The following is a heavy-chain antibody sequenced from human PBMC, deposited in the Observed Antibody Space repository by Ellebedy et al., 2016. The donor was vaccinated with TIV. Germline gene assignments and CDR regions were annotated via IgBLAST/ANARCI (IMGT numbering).Heavy chain of an antibody. Sequence: SETLSLTXAVYGGSFSAYYWSWIRQPPGKGLEWIGEINHSGSANYDPSLKSRVAISVDTSKNQFSLKLSSVTAADTAVYYCARGRLRDAFDIWGQGTMVTVSS. CDR1: GGSFSAYY. V-gene: IGHV4-34*01. J-gene: IGHJ3*02. CDR2: INHSGSA. CDR3: ARGRLRDAFDI. D-gene: IGHD2-15*01.